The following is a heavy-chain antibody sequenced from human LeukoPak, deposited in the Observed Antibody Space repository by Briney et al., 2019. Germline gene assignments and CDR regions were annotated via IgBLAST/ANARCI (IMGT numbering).Heavy chain of an antibody. V-gene: IGHV3-23*01. Sequence: GGSLRLSCAASGFIFSNYAMSWVRQVPGRGLEWGSTISSRGDSTYVADSVKGRFTISRDNFKNSLYLQMNTVRAEDTAVYYCVKGPLPAITVAHTVENWRQPTQVAVSS. CDR3: VKGPLPAITVAHTVEN. D-gene: IGHD6-19*01. CDR1: GFIFSNYA. J-gene: IGHJ4*02. CDR2: ISSRGDST.